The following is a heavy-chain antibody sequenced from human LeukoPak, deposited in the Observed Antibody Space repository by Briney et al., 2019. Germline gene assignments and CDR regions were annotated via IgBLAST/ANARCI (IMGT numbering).Heavy chain of an antibody. CDR1: GFTFSSYW. CDR2: IKQDGSEK. V-gene: IGHV3-7*01. J-gene: IGHJ4*02. D-gene: IGHD6-13*01. CDR3: ARGYSSSWYNRFDY. Sequence: GGSLRLSCAASGFTFSSYWMSWVRQAPGKGLEWVANIKQDGSEKYYVDSVKGRFTISRDNAKNSLFLQMNSLRAEDTAVYYCARGYSSSWYNRFDYWGQGTPVTVSS.